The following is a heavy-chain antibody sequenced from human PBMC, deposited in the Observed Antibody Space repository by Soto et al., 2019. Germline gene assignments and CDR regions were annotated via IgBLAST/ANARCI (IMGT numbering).Heavy chain of an antibody. Sequence: QVHLVESGGVVVQPGRSLRLSCAASRFTFSAYGMHWVRQAPGKGLEWVAGISYDGSYKYYADSVKGRFTISRDNSKHTLYLQMNRLRAEDTAVYYFAKAEDNWNDFDYWGQGTLVTVSS. CDR2: ISYDGSYK. V-gene: IGHV3-30*18. D-gene: IGHD1-20*01. J-gene: IGHJ4*02. CDR1: RFTFSAYG. CDR3: AKAEDNWNDFDY.